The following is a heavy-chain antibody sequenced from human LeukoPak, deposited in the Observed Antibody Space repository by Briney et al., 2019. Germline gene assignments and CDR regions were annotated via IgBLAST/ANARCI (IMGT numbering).Heavy chain of an antibody. CDR2: ISSSSSYT. D-gene: IGHD6-19*01. CDR3: ARRPSGWPSDY. V-gene: IGHV3-11*06. CDR1: GFTFSDYY. Sequence: GGSLRLSCAASGFTFSDYYMNWIRQAPGKGLEWVSYISSSSSYTNYADSVKGRFTISRDNAKNSLYLQMNSLRAEDTAVYYCARRPSGWPSDYWGQGTLVIVSS. J-gene: IGHJ4*02.